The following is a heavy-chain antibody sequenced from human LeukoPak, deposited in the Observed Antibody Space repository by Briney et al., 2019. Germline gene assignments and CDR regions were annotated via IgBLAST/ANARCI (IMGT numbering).Heavy chain of an antibody. D-gene: IGHD3-16*02. J-gene: IGHJ4*02. V-gene: IGHV3-21*01. Sequence: GGSLRLSCAASGFTFSTYTMNWVRQAPGKGLEWVSSISGSSTYIFHADSVKGRFTISRDNAKNTLYLQMNSLRAEDTAVYYCARISGSYRPFDYWGQGTLVTVSS. CDR2: ISGSSTYI. CDR1: GFTFSTYT. CDR3: ARISGSYRPFDY.